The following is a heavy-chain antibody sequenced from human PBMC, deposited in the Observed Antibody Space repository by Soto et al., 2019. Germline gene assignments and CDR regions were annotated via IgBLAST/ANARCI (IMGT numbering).Heavy chain of an antibody. Sequence: QVQLVESGGNVVQPGRSLRLSCVASGFTFSNYDMYWVRQAPGKGLEWVARISRDGSSQYYADSVKGRFIVSRDNSKKKLYLQMNTPRPEDTAVYYCAKGTYYYGSGPDWGQGTLVTVSS. D-gene: IGHD3-10*01. CDR3: AKGTYYYGSGPD. CDR2: ISRDGSSQ. V-gene: IGHV3-30*18. CDR1: GFTFSNYD. J-gene: IGHJ4*02.